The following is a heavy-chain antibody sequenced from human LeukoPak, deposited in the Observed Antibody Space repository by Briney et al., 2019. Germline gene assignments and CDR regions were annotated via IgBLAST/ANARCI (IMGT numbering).Heavy chain of an antibody. CDR2: ISSSGSTI. V-gene: IGHV3-48*03. Sequence: GGSLRLSCAASGFTFSSYEMNWVRQAPGKGLEWVSYISSSGSTIYYADSVKGRFTLSRDNAKNSLYLQMNSLRAEDTAVYYCARESIAVAGAPFDYWGQGTLVTVSS. J-gene: IGHJ4*02. D-gene: IGHD6-19*01. CDR3: ARESIAVAGAPFDY. CDR1: GFTFSSYE.